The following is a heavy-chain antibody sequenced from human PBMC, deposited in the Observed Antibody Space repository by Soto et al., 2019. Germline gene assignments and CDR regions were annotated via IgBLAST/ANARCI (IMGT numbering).Heavy chain of an antibody. Sequence: SATMSVTCGVSGESISRGSFSRGWIWQPPGNGLVWSGYDYHSGSTLYNPSLKSRVTISVDTSKNQVSLKLSSVTAAYTAVYYCARVRPQQVPPHYYYGMDGCGQGTAVTIYS. V-gene: IGHV4-30-2*01. J-gene: IGHJ6*02. CDR1: GESISRGSFS. D-gene: IGHD6-13*01. CDR3: ARVRPQQVPPHYYYGMDG. CDR2: DYHSGST.